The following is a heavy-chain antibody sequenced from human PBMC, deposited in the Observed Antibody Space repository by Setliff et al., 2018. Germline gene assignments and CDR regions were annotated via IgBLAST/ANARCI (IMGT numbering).Heavy chain of an antibody. CDR2: IYTSGST. V-gene: IGHV4-4*07. CDR3: TRGRQNYYYMDV. CDR1: GGSISSYY. J-gene: IGHJ6*03. Sequence: PSETLSLTCTVSGGSISSYYWSWIRQPAGKGLEWIGRIYTSGSTNYNPSLKSRVSMSVDTSKNQISLHLTSMTTADTALYYCTRGRQNYYYMDVWGKGTTVTVSS.